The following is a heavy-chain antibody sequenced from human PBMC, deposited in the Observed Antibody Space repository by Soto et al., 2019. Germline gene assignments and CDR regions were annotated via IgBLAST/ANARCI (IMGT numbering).Heavy chain of an antibody. D-gene: IGHD5-12*01. CDR3: VSWLSAHFDY. CDR1: GFTFSNYA. Sequence: GSLRLSCAASGFTFSNYAMSWVRQAPGTGLEWVSTIDHTGANTHYADSVKGRFTISRDNSRNTLDLQMNSLRAADTALYYCVSWLSAHFDYWGQGTPVTVSS. J-gene: IGHJ4*02. V-gene: IGHV3-23*01. CDR2: IDHTGANT.